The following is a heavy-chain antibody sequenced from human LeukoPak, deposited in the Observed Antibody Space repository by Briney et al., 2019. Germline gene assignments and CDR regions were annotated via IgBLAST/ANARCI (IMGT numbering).Heavy chain of an antibody. CDR1: GGPISSGSYY. V-gene: IGHV4-61*09. Sequence: PSETLSLTCTVSGGPISSGSYYCSWIRQPAGKGLEWIGHIYKSGSTNYNPSLKGRDTVSVDTSKNQFSLKVSSVTAADTAVYYCARDSALAQAVMDYWGQGTLVTVSS. CDR2: IYKSGST. D-gene: IGHD6-19*01. CDR3: ARDSALAQAVMDY. J-gene: IGHJ4*02.